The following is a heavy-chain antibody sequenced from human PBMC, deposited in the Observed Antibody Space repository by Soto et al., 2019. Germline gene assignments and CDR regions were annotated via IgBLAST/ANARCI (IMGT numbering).Heavy chain of an antibody. CDR1: GFTFSSYD. V-gene: IGHV3-13*01. J-gene: IGHJ6*03. D-gene: IGHD4-17*01. Sequence: GESLKISCAASGFTFSSYDMHWVRQATGKGLEWVSTIGTAGDTYYPGSVKGRFTISRESAKNSLYLQMNSLRAGDTAVYYCARGPTVPTGMYYMDVWGKGTTVTVSS. CDR2: IGTAGDT. CDR3: ARGPTVPTGMYYMDV.